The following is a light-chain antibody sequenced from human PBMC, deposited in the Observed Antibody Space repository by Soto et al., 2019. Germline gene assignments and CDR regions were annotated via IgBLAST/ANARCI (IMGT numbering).Light chain of an antibody. V-gene: IGLV1-40*01. CDR3: QSYDSNLSGV. CDR1: SSNIGTGYD. J-gene: IGLJ2*01. Sequence: QSVLTQPPSVSGAPGQRVTISCTGSSSNIGTGYDVHWYQQLPGTAPKLLIYGNSNRPSGVPDRFSGSKSGTSASLAITGLQAEDEADYYCQSYDSNLSGVFGGGTKLTV. CDR2: GNS.